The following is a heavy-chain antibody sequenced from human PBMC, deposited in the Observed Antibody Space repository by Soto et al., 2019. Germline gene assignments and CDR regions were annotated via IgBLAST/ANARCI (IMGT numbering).Heavy chain of an antibody. CDR3: ARALGDSNYCYYYGMDV. CDR2: INPSGGST. CDR1: GYTFTSYY. V-gene: IGHV1-46*04. J-gene: IGHJ6*04. Sequence: QVQLVQSGAEVKKPGASVKVSCKASGYTFTSYYMHWVRQAPGQGLEWMGIINPSGGSTSYAQKLQGGAAMAREASTRTVYMELGSLRSEDTAVYYCARALGDSNYCYYYGMDVWGEGRTVTVSS. D-gene: IGHD3-16*01.